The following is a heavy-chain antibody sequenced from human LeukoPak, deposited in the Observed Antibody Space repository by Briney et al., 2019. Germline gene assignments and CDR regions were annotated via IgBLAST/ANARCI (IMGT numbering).Heavy chain of an antibody. Sequence: GGSLRLSCAASGFTFSTYEMNWVRQAPGKGLEWVAFIRYDGSNKYYADSVKGRFTISRDNAKNSLYLQMNSLRVEDTAVYYCARCTTGRTFGSLREIKRSREIDYWGQGTLVTVSS. CDR2: IRYDGSNK. J-gene: IGHJ4*02. CDR3: ARCTTGRTFGSLREIKRSREIDY. CDR1: GFTFSTYE. V-gene: IGHV3-33*08. D-gene: IGHD1-1*01.